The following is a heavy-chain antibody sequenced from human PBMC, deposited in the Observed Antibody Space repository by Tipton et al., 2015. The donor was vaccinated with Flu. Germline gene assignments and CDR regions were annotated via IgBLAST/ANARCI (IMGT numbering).Heavy chain of an antibody. CDR2: IYYSGST. V-gene: IGHV4-39*01. CDR1: GGSISSSSYY. Sequence: LAQPSETLSLTCTVSGGSISSSSYYWGWIRQPPGKGLEWIGSIYYSGSTYYNPSLKSRVTISVDTSKNQFSLKLSSVTAADTAVYYCASGNTATDYWGQGTLVTVSS. CDR3: ASGNTATDY. D-gene: IGHD5-18*01. J-gene: IGHJ4*02.